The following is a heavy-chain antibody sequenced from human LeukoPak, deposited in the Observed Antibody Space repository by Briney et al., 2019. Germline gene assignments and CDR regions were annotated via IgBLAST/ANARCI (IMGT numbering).Heavy chain of an antibody. Sequence: PGGSLRLSCAASGFTFSSYEMNWVRQAPGKGLEWVSYISSSGSTIYYADSVKGRFTISRDNAKNSLYLQMNSLRAEDTAVYYCARERRLLWFGELPNYFDYWGRGTLVTVSS. J-gene: IGHJ4*02. CDR2: ISSSGSTI. V-gene: IGHV3-48*03. CDR1: GFTFSSYE. CDR3: ARERRLLWFGELPNYFDY. D-gene: IGHD3-10*01.